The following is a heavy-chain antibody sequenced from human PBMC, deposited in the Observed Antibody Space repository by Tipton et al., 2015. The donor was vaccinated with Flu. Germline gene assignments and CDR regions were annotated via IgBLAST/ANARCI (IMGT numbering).Heavy chain of an antibody. V-gene: IGHV4-4*07. CDR2: IYSSGAT. Sequence: TLSLTCSVSADSISTYYWSWIRQPAGKGLEWIGRIYSSGATSYNPSLESRVIMSLDTSKKQFSLKLSSVTAADTAVYFCASTSNVGRSIEPNFDYWGQGTLVTVSS. D-gene: IGHD6-13*01. J-gene: IGHJ4*02. CDR3: ASTSNVGRSIEPNFDY. CDR1: ADSISTYY.